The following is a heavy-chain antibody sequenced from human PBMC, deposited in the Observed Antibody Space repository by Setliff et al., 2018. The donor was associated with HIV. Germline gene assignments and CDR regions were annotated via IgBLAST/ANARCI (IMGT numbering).Heavy chain of an antibody. J-gene: IGHJ3*02. V-gene: IGHV4-34*01. CDR3: ARALANWVGRRAFDI. Sequence: PSETLSLTCAVYDGSFSGYYWSWIRQPLGKGLEWIGEIDHSGSTNYNPSLKSRVTISVDTSKKQFSLRLSSVTAADTAVYFCARALANWVGRRAFDIWGQGTMVTVSS. CDR1: DGSFSGYY. D-gene: IGHD1-1*01. CDR2: IDHSGST.